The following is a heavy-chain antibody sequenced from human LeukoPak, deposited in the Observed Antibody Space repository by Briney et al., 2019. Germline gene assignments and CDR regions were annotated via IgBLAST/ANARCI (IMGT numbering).Heavy chain of an antibody. CDR2: ISAYNGNT. CDR1: GYTFTSYG. CDR3: ASLVEMATNTWDY. V-gene: IGHV1-18*01. J-gene: IGHJ4*02. D-gene: IGHD5-24*01. Sequence: AASVKVSCKASGYTFTSYGISWVRQAPGQGLEWMGWISAYNGNTNYAQKLQGRVTMTTDTSTSTAYMELRSLRSDGTAVYYCASLVEMATNTWDYWGQGTLVTVSS.